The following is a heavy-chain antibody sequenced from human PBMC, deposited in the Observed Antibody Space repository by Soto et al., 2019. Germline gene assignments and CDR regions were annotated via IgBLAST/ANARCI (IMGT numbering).Heavy chain of an antibody. D-gene: IGHD1-26*01. Sequence: EVQLVESGGGLVQPGGSLRLSCAASGFTFSNYDMHWLRRVIGKGLEWVSGITTTGDTYYPGSVKGRFTISREKAKNSLYLQMNSLSAGDTAVYYCARELHGASYGMDVWGQGTTVTVSS. J-gene: IGHJ6*02. V-gene: IGHV3-13*01. CDR3: ARELHGASYGMDV. CDR1: GFTFSNYD. CDR2: ITTTGDT.